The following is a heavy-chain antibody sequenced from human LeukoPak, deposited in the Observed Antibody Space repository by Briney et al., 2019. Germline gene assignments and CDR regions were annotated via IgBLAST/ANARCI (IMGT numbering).Heavy chain of an antibody. Sequence: GGSLRLSCAASGFTFSSYGMHWVRQAPGKGLEWVVFIRYDGSNKYYADSVKGRFTISRDNSKSTLYLQMNSLRAEDTAVYYCAKALVINAYYFDYWGQGTLVTVSS. CDR2: IRYDGSNK. CDR1: GFTFSSYG. D-gene: IGHD3-9*01. J-gene: IGHJ4*02. V-gene: IGHV3-30*02. CDR3: AKALVINAYYFDY.